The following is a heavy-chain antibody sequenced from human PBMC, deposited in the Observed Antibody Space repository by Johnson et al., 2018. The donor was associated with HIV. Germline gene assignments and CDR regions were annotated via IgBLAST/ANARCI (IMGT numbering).Heavy chain of an antibody. J-gene: IGHJ3*01. D-gene: IGHD6-13*01. CDR1: GFTFRSYW. V-gene: IGHV3-7*01. Sequence: VQLVESGGGVVQPGGSLRISCAASGFTFRSYWMSWVRQAPGKGLEWVANIKQAGSEKYYVDSVKGRLTISRDNAKNSLYLQMNSLRAEDTAMYYCARDGESQQLPLGDAFDVWGQGTMVTVSS. CDR3: ARDGESQQLPLGDAFDV. CDR2: IKQAGSEK.